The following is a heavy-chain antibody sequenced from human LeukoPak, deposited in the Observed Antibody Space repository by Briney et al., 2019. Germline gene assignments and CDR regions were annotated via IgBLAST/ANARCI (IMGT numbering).Heavy chain of an antibody. Sequence: GGSLRLSCAASGFTFSDYSMNWVRQAPGKGLEWVAVISYDGSNKYYADSVKGRFTISRDNSKNTLYLQMNSLRAEDTAVYYCARDTARSIAAAGTRIDYWGQGTLVTVSS. CDR2: ISYDGSNK. V-gene: IGHV3-30*03. CDR1: GFTFSDYS. J-gene: IGHJ4*02. CDR3: ARDTARSIAAAGTRIDY. D-gene: IGHD6-13*01.